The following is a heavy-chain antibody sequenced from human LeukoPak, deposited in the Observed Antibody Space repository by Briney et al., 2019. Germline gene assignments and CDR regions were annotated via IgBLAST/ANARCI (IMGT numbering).Heavy chain of an antibody. CDR3: AKEEGIAVAVEFDY. CDR2: ISGSGVST. J-gene: IGHJ4*02. V-gene: IGHV3-23*01. Sequence: GGSLRLSCAASGFTFSSFAMSWVRQAPGKGLEWVSGISGSGVSTYYADSVKGRFTISRDNSKNTLYLQMNSLRAEDTAVYYCAKEEGIAVAVEFDYWGQGTLVTVSS. D-gene: IGHD6-19*01. CDR1: GFTFSSFA.